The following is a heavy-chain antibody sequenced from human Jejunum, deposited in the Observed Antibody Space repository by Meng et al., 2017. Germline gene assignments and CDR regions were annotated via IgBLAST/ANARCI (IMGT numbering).Heavy chain of an antibody. D-gene: IGHD3-22*01. CDR2: IGLDRNT. V-gene: IGHV3-23*01. Sequence: GESLKISCSASGFTFNNYAISWVRQAPGKGLEWVSAIGLDRNTHHSVSVKGRITISRDHSRSPLYLQMDSLRAEDTAVYYCLRYHYDRSNFYGLDVWGQGTTVTVSS. CDR3: LRYHYDRSNFYGLDV. J-gene: IGHJ6*02. CDR1: GFTFNNYA.